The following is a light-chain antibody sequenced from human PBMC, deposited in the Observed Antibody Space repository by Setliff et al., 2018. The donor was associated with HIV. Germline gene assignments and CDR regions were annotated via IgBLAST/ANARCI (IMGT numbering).Light chain of an antibody. CDR1: SSNIGNNY. CDR3: GTWDSSLSAVV. Sequence: QSVLTQPPSVSAAPGQKVTISCSGSSSNIGNNYVSWYQQLPGTAPQLLIYDNHKRPSGIPDRFSGSRSGTSAALGITGLQTGDEADYYCGTWDSSLSAVVFGGGTK. J-gene: IGLJ2*01. CDR2: DNH. V-gene: IGLV1-51*01.